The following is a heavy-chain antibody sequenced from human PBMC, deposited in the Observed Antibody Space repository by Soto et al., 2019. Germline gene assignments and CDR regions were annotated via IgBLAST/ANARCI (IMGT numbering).Heavy chain of an antibody. CDR2: IYYNGST. J-gene: IGHJ4*02. CDR1: GGSISSGGYY. Sequence: KTSETLSLTCTVSGGSISSGGYYWSWIRQHPGKGLEWIGYIYYNGSTYYNPSLKSRVTISVDTSKNQFSLKLSSVTAADTAVYYCASGVILGYCSSTSCSRASFDYWGQGTLVTVSS. V-gene: IGHV4-31*03. D-gene: IGHD2-2*01. CDR3: ASGVILGYCSSTSCSRASFDY.